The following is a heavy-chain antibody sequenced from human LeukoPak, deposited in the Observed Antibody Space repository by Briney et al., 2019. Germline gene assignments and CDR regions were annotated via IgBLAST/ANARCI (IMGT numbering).Heavy chain of an antibody. CDR1: GFTFSSYA. J-gene: IGHJ6*03. V-gene: IGHV3-23*01. CDR3: XXGXXTYYYDSSGYYXYYYXXDV. D-gene: IGHD3-22*01. CDR2: ISGSGGST. Sequence: PGGSLRLSCAASGFTFSSYAMSWVRQAPGKGLEWVSAISGSGGSTYYADSVKGRFTISRDNSKNTLYLQMNSLRAEDTAVYYCXXGXXTYYYDSSGYYXYYYXXDVWXKGTTVTVSS.